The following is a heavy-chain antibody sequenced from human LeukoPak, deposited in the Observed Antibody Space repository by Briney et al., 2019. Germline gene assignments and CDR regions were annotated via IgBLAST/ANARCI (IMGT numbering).Heavy chain of an antibody. Sequence: SGGSLRLSCAASGFTFSSYAMSWVRQAPGKGLEWVSAISGSGGSTYYADSVKGRFTISRDNSKNTLYLQRNSLRAEDTAVYYCARGHQGSYFDYWGQGTLVTVSS. D-gene: IGHD3-10*01. CDR1: GFTFSSYA. V-gene: IGHV3-23*01. CDR3: ARGHQGSYFDY. J-gene: IGHJ4*02. CDR2: ISGSGGST.